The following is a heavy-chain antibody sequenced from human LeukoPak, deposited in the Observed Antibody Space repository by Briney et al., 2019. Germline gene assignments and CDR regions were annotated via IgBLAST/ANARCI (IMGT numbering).Heavy chain of an antibody. Sequence: SVKVSCKPSGYTFTGYYIHWVRQAPGLGLEWMGWINPNSGGTNYAQKFQGRVTMTRDTSISAAYMELSRLTFDDTAMYYCARVSYTGTYTYDYWGQGTLVTVSS. V-gene: IGHV1-2*02. CDR3: ARVSYTGTYTYDY. CDR1: GYTFTGYY. J-gene: IGHJ4*02. D-gene: IGHD1-26*01. CDR2: INPNSGGT.